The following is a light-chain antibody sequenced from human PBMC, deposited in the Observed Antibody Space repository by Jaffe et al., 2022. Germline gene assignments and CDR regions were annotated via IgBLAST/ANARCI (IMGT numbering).Light chain of an antibody. Sequence: DIQMTQSPSSLSASVGDRVTITCRPSQSISSSLNWYQHKPGKAPKLLIYAASSLHSGVPSRFSGGGSGTDFTLTISNLQPEDFATYYCQQSYGTPPWTFGQGTKVEIK. CDR1: QSISSS. J-gene: IGKJ1*01. V-gene: IGKV1-39*01. CDR3: QQSYGTPPWT. CDR2: AAS.